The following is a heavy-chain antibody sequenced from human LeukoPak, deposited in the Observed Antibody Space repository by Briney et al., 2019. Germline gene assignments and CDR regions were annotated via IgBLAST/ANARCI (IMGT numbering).Heavy chain of an antibody. V-gene: IGHV1-2*02. J-gene: IGHJ3*02. CDR2: INPSSGGT. CDR3: ARGGVVILGVMDI. CDR1: GYTFTGYS. Sequence: GASVKVSRKASGYTFTGYSMHWVRQAPGQGLEWMGWINPSSGGTNYAQKFQGRVTVTRDTSINTAYMELRRLRSDDTAVYYCARGGVVILGVMDIWGQGTVVTVSS. D-gene: IGHD2-21*01.